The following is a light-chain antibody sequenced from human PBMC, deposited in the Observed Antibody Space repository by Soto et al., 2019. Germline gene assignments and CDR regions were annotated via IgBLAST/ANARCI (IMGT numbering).Light chain of an antibody. Sequence: QSVLTQPPSVSGAPGQRVTISCTGSSSNIGAGYDVHWYQQLPGTAPKLLIYGNSNRPSGVPDRFSGSKSGTSASLAITGLQAADEADYYCQSYDSSMSGFYVFGNGTKVTVL. J-gene: IGLJ1*01. CDR2: GNS. CDR3: QSYDSSMSGFYV. V-gene: IGLV1-40*01. CDR1: SSNIGAGYD.